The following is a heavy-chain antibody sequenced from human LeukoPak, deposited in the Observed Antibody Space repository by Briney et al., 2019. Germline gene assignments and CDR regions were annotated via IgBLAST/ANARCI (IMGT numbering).Heavy chain of an antibody. CDR2: ISSSSSTI. CDR1: GFTFSSHS. D-gene: IGHD3-22*01. V-gene: IGHV3-48*01. CDR3: ARGAYYYED. J-gene: IGHJ4*02. Sequence: AGGSLRLSCAASGFTFSSHSMNWVRQAPGKGLEWVSYISSSSSTIYYADSVKGRFTISRDNAKNSLYLHMNSLRAEDTAVYYCARGAYYYEDWGQGTLVTVSS.